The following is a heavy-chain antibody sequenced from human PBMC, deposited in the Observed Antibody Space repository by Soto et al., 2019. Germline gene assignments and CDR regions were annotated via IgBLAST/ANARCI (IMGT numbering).Heavy chain of an antibody. D-gene: IGHD3-3*01. CDR2: ISGSGGST. V-gene: IGHV3-23*01. CDR1: GFTFSSYA. Sequence: GGSLRLSCAASGFTFSSYAMSWVRQAPGKGLEWVSAISGSGGSTYYADSVKGRFTISRDNSKNTLYLQMNSLRAEDTAVYYCAKWHGPSIWSGYFDAFDIWGQGTMVTVSS. J-gene: IGHJ3*02. CDR3: AKWHGPSIWSGYFDAFDI.